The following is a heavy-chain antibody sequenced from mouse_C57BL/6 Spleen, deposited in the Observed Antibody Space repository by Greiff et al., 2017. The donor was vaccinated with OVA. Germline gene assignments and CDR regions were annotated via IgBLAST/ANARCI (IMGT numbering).Heavy chain of an antibody. D-gene: IGHD2-1*01. CDR2: IYPRSGNT. CDR3: ARGDYGSPTPYFDY. Sequence: VHLVESGAELARPGASVKLSCKASGYTFTSYGISWVKQRTGQGLEWIGEIYPRSGNTYYNEKFKGKATLTADKSSSTAYMELRSLTSEDSAVYFCARGDYGSPTPYFDYWGQGTTLTVSS. V-gene: IGHV1-81*01. CDR1: GYTFTSYG. J-gene: IGHJ2*01.